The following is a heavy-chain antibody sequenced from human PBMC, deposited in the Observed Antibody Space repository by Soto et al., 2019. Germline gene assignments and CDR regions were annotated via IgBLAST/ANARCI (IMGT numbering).Heavy chain of an antibody. CDR3: ASSYYYGSGSYSYYYYYYYMDV. CDR1: GGTFSSYT. D-gene: IGHD3-10*01. J-gene: IGHJ6*03. CDR2: IIPILGIA. V-gene: IGHV1-69*02. Sequence: ASVKVSCKASGGTFSSYTISWVRQAPGQGLEWMGRIIPILGIANYAQKFQGRVTITADKSTSTAYMELSSLRSEDTAVYYCASSYYYGSGSYSYYYYYYYMDVWGKGTTVTVSS.